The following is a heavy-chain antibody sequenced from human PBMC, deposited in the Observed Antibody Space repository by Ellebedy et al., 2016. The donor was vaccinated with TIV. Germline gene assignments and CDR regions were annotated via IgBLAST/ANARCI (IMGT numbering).Heavy chain of an antibody. D-gene: IGHD6-19*01. CDR3: AKDLRYTAGWGGALDI. CDR1: GFTFSNYV. J-gene: IGHJ3*02. Sequence: PGGSLRLSCAASGFTFSNYVMSWVRQAPGKGLEWVSSIGSTNYSTHYADSVKGRFTISRDNSRNTLYLQMNNLRGEDTAVYFCAKDLRYTAGWGGALDIWGQGAMVVVSS. CDR2: IGSTNYST. V-gene: IGHV3-23*01.